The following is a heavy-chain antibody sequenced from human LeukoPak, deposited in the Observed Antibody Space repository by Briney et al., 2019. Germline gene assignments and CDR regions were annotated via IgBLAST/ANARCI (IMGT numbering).Heavy chain of an antibody. V-gene: IGHV3-48*03. CDR2: ITSSGSTI. D-gene: IGHD3-22*01. J-gene: IGHJ3*02. CDR1: GFTFSTYE. Sequence: GGSLRLSCAASGFTFSTYEMNWVRQAPGKGLEWVSYITSSGSTIYYADSVKGRFSISRDNAKNSLYLQMNSLRAEDTAVYYCAREGQTYFGSNGYYRIDAFDIWGQGTMVTVSS. CDR3: AREGQTYFGSNGYYRIDAFDI.